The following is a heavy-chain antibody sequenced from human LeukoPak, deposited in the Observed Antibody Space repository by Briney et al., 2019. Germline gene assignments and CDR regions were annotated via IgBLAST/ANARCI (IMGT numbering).Heavy chain of an antibody. J-gene: IGHJ5*02. V-gene: IGHV3-23*01. CDR2: ISGSGGST. Sequence: GGSLRLSCAASGFTFSSYAMSWVRQAPGKGLEWVSAISGSGGSTYYADSVKGRFTISRDNSKNTLYLQMNSLRAEDTAVYYYAKVRLGTMVDNWFDPWGQGTLVTVSS. CDR1: GFTFSSYA. CDR3: AKVRLGTMVDNWFDP. D-gene: IGHD3-10*01.